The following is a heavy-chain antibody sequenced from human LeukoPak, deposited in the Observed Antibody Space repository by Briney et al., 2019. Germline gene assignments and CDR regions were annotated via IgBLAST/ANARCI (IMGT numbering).Heavy chain of an antibody. CDR1: GYSFTNYW. CDR2: IYPGDSDT. D-gene: IGHD6-13*01. J-gene: IGHJ6*03. CDR3: ARTRAIAPYYYYMDV. V-gene: IGHV5-51*01. Sequence: GESLKISCKSSGYSFTNYWIGWVRQMPGKGVAWMGIIYPGDSDTRYSPSFQGQVTISADKSINTAYLQWSSLKASDTAIYYCARTRAIAPYYYYMDVWGKGTTVTISS.